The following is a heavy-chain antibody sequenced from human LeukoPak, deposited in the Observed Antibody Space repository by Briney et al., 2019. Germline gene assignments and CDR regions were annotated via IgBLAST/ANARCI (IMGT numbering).Heavy chain of an antibody. CDR2: ISSSGSTI. CDR3: ASPQYYYDSSGYSYYFDY. J-gene: IGHJ4*02. V-gene: IGHV3-48*03. CDR1: GFTFSSYE. Sequence: GGSLRLSCAASGFTFSSYEMNWVRQAPGKGLEWVSYISSSGSTIYYADSVKGRFTISRDNAKNSLYLQMNSLRAADTAVYYCASPQYYYDSSGYSYYFDYWGQGTLVTVSS. D-gene: IGHD3-22*01.